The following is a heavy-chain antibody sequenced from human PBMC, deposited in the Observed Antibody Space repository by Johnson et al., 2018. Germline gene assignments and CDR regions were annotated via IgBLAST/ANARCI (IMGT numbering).Heavy chain of an antibody. CDR1: GFTFSSYD. CDR3: ADDGSPTAPRRKNY. CDR2: VTSRGDL. V-gene: IGHV3-23*04. J-gene: IGHJ4*02. Sequence: VQLVQSGGGLVQPGESLRLSCAASGFTFSSYDMSWVRQAPGKGLEWVSGVTSRGDLHYADSVKGRFTISRDISKNMVFLQMNGLRADDTAGCYCADDGSPTAPRRKNYWGQGTLVTVSS. D-gene: IGHD3-10*01.